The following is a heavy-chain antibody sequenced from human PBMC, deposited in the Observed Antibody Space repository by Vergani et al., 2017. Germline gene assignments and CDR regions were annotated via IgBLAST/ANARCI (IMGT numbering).Heavy chain of an antibody. V-gene: IGHV4-34*01. CDR2: INHSGST. CDR1: GGSFSGYY. J-gene: IGHJ4*02. Sequence: QVQLQQWGAGLLKPSETLSLTCAVYGGSFSGYYWSWIRQPPGKGLEWIGEINHSGSTNYNPSLKSRVTISVDKAKNQFALKVSSVTAADTAVYYCARGYSREQAYWGQGTLVTVSS. CDR3: ARGYSREQAY. D-gene: IGHD6-13*01.